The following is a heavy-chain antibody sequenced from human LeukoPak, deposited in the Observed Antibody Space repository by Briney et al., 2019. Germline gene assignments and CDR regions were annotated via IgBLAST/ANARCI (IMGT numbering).Heavy chain of an antibody. J-gene: IGHJ4*02. CDR1: GGSINSYY. D-gene: IGHD3-3*01. CDR3: ARETRMEYYDFWSGYSYFDY. V-gene: IGHV4-4*07. Sequence: PSETLSLTCTVSGGSINSYYWSWIRQPAGKGLEWIGRIYTSGSTNYNPSLKGRVTMSVDTSKNQFSLKLSSVTAADTAVYYCARETRMEYYDFWSGYSYFDYWGQGTLVTVSS. CDR2: IYTSGST.